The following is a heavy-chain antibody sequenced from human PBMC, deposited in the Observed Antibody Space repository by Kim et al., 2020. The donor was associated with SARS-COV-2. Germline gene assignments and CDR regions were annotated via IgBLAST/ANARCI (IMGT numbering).Heavy chain of an antibody. J-gene: IGHJ4*02. D-gene: IGHD4-4*01. CDR3: AKVPSNSSPYYFDY. V-gene: IGHV3-23*01. CDR2: VARSAAST. Sequence: GSLRLSCAASGFTFSDSAMGWVRQAPGKGLEWVSIVARSAASTVYADSVKGRFTISRDSSKNMLYLEMNSLRAEDTALYYCAKVPSNSSPYYFDYWGQG. CDR1: GFTFSDSA.